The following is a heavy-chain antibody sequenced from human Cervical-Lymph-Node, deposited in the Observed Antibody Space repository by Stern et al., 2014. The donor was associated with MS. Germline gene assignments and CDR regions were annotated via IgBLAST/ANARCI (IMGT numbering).Heavy chain of an antibody. CDR1: GDTLNNFG. Sequence: QVQLGQSGAEVKKPVSSVKVSCKASGDTLNNFGISWVRQAPGQGLEWMGGIIPIFKTANYAPKFRGRVTITADESTNTAYMEVASLRSEDTAIYYCAREGLAVTGTVYYFDTWGQGTLVTVSS. J-gene: IGHJ4*02. D-gene: IGHD6-19*01. CDR2: IIPIFKTA. CDR3: AREGLAVTGTVYYFDT. V-gene: IGHV1-69*01.